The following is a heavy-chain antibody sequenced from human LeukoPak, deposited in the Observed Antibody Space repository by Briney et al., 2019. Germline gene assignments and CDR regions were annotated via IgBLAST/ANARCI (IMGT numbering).Heavy chain of an antibody. D-gene: IGHD2-2*01. CDR3: ARAKEGVVPAASNDY. CDR1: GGTFSSYA. J-gene: IGHJ4*02. CDR2: IIPIFGTA. Sequence: ASVKVSCKASGGTFSSYAISWVRQAPGQGLEWMGGIIPIFGTANYAQKFQGRVTITADESTSTAYMELSSLRSEDTAVYYCARAKEGVVPAASNDYWGQGTLVTVSS. V-gene: IGHV1-69*13.